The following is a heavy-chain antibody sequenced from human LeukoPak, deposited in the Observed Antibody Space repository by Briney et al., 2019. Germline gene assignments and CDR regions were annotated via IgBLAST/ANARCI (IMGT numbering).Heavy chain of an antibody. CDR2: IKQDGSEE. V-gene: IGHV3-7*01. J-gene: IGHJ4*02. CDR3: ARGGRYYFDN. D-gene: IGHD3-10*01. CDR1: GFTFSSYW. Sequence: AGGSLRLSCVASGFTFSSYWMTWVRQAPGKGLEWVANIKQDGSEEYYVDSVKGRFTISRDNAKNSPYLQINSLRAEDTAVYYWARGGRYYFDNWGQGTLVTVSS.